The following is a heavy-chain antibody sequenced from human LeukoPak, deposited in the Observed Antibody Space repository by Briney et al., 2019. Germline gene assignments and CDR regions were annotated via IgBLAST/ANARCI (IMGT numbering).Heavy chain of an antibody. CDR2: IGWDDDK. CDR3: ARTPYSSSWYWPYYFDY. J-gene: IGHJ4*02. D-gene: IGHD6-13*01. V-gene: IGHV2-70*11. Sequence: SGPALVKPTQTLTLTCTFSGFSLSTSGMCVSWIRQPPGKALEWLARIGWDDDKYYSTSLKTRLTISKDTSKTQVVLTMPNIDPLDTATYSCARTPYSSSWYWPYYFDYWGQGTLVTVSS. CDR1: GFSLSTSGMC.